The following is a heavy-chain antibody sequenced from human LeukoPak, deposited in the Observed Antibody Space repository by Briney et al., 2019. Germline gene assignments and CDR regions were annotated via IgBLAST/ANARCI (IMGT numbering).Heavy chain of an antibody. V-gene: IGHV6-1*01. J-gene: IGHJ6*02. Sequence: SQTLSLTCAISGDIVSSNSAAWNWIRQSPSRGLEWLGRTYYGPKWYNDYGVSVKSRTTINADTSKNQFSLQLNSVTPEDTAVYYCARGKWNHYGMDVWGQGTTVTVSS. CDR2: TYYGPKWYN. CDR3: ARGKWNHYGMDV. D-gene: IGHD1-1*01. CDR1: GDIVSSNSAA.